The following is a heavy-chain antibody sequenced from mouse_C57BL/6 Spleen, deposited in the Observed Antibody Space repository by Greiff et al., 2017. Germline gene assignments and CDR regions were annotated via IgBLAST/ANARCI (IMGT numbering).Heavy chain of an antibody. D-gene: IGHD1-1*01. Sequence: VQLQQSGAELVKPGASVKISCKASGYAFSSYWMNWVKQRPGKGLEWIGQIYPGDGDTNYNGKFKGKATLTADKSSSTAYMQRSSLTSEDSAVYFCARRHYYGSHYAMDYWGQGTSVTVSS. CDR3: ARRHYYGSHYAMDY. V-gene: IGHV1-80*01. CDR1: GYAFSSYW. CDR2: IYPGDGDT. J-gene: IGHJ4*01.